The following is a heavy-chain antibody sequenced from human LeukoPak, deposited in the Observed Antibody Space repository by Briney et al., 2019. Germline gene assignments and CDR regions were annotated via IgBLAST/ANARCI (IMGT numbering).Heavy chain of an antibody. CDR1: GFTFSSYG. Sequence: GGSLRLSCAASGFTFSSYGMHWVRKAPGKGLEWVAVISYDGSNKYYADSVKGRFTISRDNSKNTLYLQMNSLRAEDTAVYYCAKDEAEPYYYDSSGYCDYWGQGTLVTVSS. D-gene: IGHD3-22*01. CDR3: AKDEAEPYYYDSSGYCDY. V-gene: IGHV3-30*18. CDR2: ISYDGSNK. J-gene: IGHJ4*02.